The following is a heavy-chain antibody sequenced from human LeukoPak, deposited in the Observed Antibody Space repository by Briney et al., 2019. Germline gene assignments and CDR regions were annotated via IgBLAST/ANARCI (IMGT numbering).Heavy chain of an antibody. Sequence: SQTLSLTCIGSGGSIRSYYWNWIRQPPGKGLEDIGYIYYSGNTNSNPSLNSRVTISVDTSKNQFSLKLRSVTAADTGVYYCARRGSGAFLEYYFDLWGRGTLVTVSS. CDR2: IYYSGNT. D-gene: IGHD1-14*01. CDR3: ARRGSGAFLEYYFDL. CDR1: GGSIRSYY. V-gene: IGHV4-59*08. J-gene: IGHJ2*01.